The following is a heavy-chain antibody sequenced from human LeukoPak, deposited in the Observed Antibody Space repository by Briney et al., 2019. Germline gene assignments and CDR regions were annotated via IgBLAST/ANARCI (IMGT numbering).Heavy chain of an antibody. CDR2: ITGNGDTT. Sequence: GGSLRLSCAASGFTFSTYAMHWVRQAPGKGLEYVSAITGNGDTTSYANSVRGRFTISRDNSRNTLYLQMGSLRAEDMAVYYCARGRGYYHDSSGYYGSYFDYWGQGTLITVSS. V-gene: IGHV3-64*01. D-gene: IGHD3-22*01. CDR1: GFTFSTYA. J-gene: IGHJ4*02. CDR3: ARGRGYYHDSSGYYGSYFDY.